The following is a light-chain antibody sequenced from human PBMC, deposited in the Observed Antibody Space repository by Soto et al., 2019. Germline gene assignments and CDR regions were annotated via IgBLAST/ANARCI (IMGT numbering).Light chain of an antibody. CDR3: QQYDNRPLT. J-gene: IGKJ4*01. CDR1: QSVSSN. V-gene: IGKV3-15*01. CDR2: GAS. Sequence: DIVMTQSPATLPVSPGERATLSCRASQSVSSNLAWYQQKPGQAPRFLIYGASTRATGIPARFSGSGSGTEFTLTISSLQSEDFAVYYCQQYDNRPLTFGGGTKVDIK.